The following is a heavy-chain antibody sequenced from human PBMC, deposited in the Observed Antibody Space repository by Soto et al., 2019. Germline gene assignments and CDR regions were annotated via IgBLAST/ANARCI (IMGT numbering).Heavy chain of an antibody. V-gene: IGHV4-59*01. D-gene: IGHD6-6*01. CDR3: ARGTEVDSSSAPGLDYYYYYGMDV. J-gene: IGHJ6*02. Sequence: LETLSLTCTVSGGSISSYYWSWIRQPPGKGLEWIGYIYYSGSTNYNPSLKSRVTISVDTSKNQFSLKLSSVTAADTAVYYCARGTEVDSSSAPGLDYYYYYGMDVWGQGTTVTVSS. CDR2: IYYSGST. CDR1: GGSISSYY.